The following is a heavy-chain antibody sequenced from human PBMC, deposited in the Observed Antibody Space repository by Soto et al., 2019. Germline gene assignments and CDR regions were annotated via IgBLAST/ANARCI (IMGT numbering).Heavy chain of an antibody. CDR1: GFPFNSYW. Sequence: PGGSLMHSYAASGFPFNSYWVSWVRQAPGKGLEWVANIKQDGSEKYYVDSVKGRFTISRDNAKNSLYLQMNSLRAEDTAVYYCARASWDIVVVPAAKRPFDPWGQGTLVTVSS. CDR3: ARASWDIVVVPAAKRPFDP. J-gene: IGHJ5*02. V-gene: IGHV3-7*03. D-gene: IGHD2-2*01. CDR2: IKQDGSEK.